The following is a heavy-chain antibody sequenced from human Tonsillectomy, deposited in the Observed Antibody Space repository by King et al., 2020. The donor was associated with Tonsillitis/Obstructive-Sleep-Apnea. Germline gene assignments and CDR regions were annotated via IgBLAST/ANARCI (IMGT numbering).Heavy chain of an antibody. CDR2: IYGGGST. CDR1: GFTVSNDY. J-gene: IGHJ6*03. CDR3: ASGYCSGGSCPHYYYMDV. Sequence: VQLVESGGGLIQPGGSLRLSCVVSGFTVSNDYMSWVRQAPGKGLEWVSVIYGGGSTYYADSVQGRFTISRDESKNTVYLQMNSLRVEDAAVYYCASGYCSGGSCPHYYYMDVWGKGTTVTVS. D-gene: IGHD2-15*01. V-gene: IGHV3-53*01.